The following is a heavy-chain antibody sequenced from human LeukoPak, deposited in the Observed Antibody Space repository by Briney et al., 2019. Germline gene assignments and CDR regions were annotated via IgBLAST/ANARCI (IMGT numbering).Heavy chain of an antibody. V-gene: IGHV3-7*01. J-gene: IGHJ4*02. D-gene: IGHD4-17*01. CDR1: GFTFSSYW. CDR3: ARLAYGDYPDY. CDR2: IKQDGSEK. Sequence: PGGSLRLSCAASGFTFSSYWMGWVRQAPGKGLEWVANIKQDGSEKYYVDSVKGRFTISRDNAKNSLYLQMNSLRAEDTAVYYCARLAYGDYPDYWGQGTLVTVSS.